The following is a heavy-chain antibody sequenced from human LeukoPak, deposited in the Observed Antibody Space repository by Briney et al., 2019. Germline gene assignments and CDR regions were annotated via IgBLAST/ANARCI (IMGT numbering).Heavy chain of an antibody. CDR1: GGSISSYY. CDR2: INHSGST. CDR3: ARDGYSSAVSKFDY. Sequence: KPSETLSLTCTVSGGSISSYYWSWIRQPPGKGLEWIGEINHSGSTNYNPSLKSRVTISVDTSKSQFSLKLSSVTAADTAVYYCARDGYSSAVSKFDYWGQGTLVTVSS. V-gene: IGHV4-34*01. D-gene: IGHD3-22*01. J-gene: IGHJ4*02.